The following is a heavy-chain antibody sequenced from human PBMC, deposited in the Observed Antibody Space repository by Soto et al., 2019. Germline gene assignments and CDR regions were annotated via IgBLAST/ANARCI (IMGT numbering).Heavy chain of an antibody. CDR3: AKDREGSSGWYGMDV. CDR1: GFTFSDYY. CDR2: ISSSDTII. D-gene: IGHD3-22*01. V-gene: IGHV3-11*01. Sequence: GGSLRLSCAASGFTFSDYYMSWIRQAPGKGLEWVSYISSSDTIIYYADSVKGRFTISRDNAKNSLYLQMNSLRSEDTALYYCAKDREGSSGWYGMDVWGQGTTVTVSS. J-gene: IGHJ6*02.